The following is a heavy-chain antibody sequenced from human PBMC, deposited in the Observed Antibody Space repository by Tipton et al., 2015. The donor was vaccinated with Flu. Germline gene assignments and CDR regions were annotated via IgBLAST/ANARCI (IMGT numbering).Heavy chain of an antibody. CDR2: IFRSGDK. V-gene: IGHV4-39*07. CDR1: GFSIRSSNYF. CDR3: ARRDFSNYVSDPKNWFDR. J-gene: IGHJ5*02. Sequence: TLSLTCAVSGFSIRSSNYFWGWIRQSPGKGLEWIGNIFRSGDKYVNPSLKSRVAMSVDTSKNQFSLEVRSVTAADMAVYYCARRDFSNYVSDPKNWFDRWGQGTLVTVSS. D-gene: IGHD4-11*01.